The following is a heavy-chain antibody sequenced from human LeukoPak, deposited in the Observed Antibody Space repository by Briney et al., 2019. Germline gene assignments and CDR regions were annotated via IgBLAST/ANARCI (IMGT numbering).Heavy chain of an antibody. CDR2: IWYDGSNK. CDR3: ARDRVESADYYFDY. CDR1: GFTFRNYV. J-gene: IGHJ4*02. V-gene: IGHV3-33*08. Sequence: HPGGSLRLSCAASGFTFRNYVIHWVRQAPGKGLEWVAVIWYDGSNKYYADSVKGRFTISRDNSKNTLYLQMNSLRAEDTAVYYCARDRVESADYYFDYWGQGTLVTVSS.